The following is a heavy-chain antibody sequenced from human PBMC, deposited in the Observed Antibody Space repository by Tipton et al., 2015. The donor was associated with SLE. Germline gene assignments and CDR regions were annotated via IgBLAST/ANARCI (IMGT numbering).Heavy chain of an antibody. V-gene: IGHV3-23*01. Sequence: GSLRLSCAASGFTFSTYAMNWVRQAPGKGLEWVSSIGSSGGSTYYADSVRGRFTISRDNAKNSLYLQMNSLRAEDTALYHCARVRGIVGTTGDPFDMWGQGTLVTVSS. D-gene: IGHD1-26*01. CDR3: ARVRGIVGTTGDPFDM. CDR2: IGSSGGST. CDR1: GFTFSTYA. J-gene: IGHJ3*02.